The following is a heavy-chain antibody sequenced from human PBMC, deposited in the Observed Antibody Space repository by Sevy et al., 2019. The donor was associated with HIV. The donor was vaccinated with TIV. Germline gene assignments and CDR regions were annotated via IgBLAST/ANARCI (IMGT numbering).Heavy chain of an antibody. D-gene: IGHD3-16*01. V-gene: IGHV1-69*04. CDR3: ARDRGDGHFDY. CDR1: GGTFSSYA. J-gene: IGHJ4*02. Sequence: ASVKVSCKASGGTFSSYAITWVRQAPGQGLEWMGRIIPSLDLAKYAQTFQDRVTITADKSTSTVCMEMSSLRSDETAIYYCARDRGDGHFDYWGQGTLVTVSS. CDR2: IIPSLDLA.